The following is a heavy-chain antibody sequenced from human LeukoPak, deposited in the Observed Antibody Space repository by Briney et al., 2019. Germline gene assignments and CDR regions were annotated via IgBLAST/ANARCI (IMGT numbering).Heavy chain of an antibody. CDR2: ISGSGAST. CDR3: AKDFVPRGGSYFPGFDY. D-gene: IGHD1-26*01. Sequence: GGSLRLSCAASGFTFSSYAMSWVRQAAGKGLEWVSVISGSGASTYYADSVKGRFTISRDNSKNTLYLQMNSLRTEDTAVYYCAKDFVPRGGSYFPGFDYWGQGTLVIVSS. CDR1: GFTFSSYA. J-gene: IGHJ4*02. V-gene: IGHV3-23*01.